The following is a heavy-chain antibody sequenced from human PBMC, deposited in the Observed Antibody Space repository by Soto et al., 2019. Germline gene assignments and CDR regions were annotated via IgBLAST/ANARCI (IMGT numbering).Heavy chain of an antibody. CDR2: INPNSGGT. CDR1: GYTFTGYY. V-gene: IGHV1-2*04. CDR3: ARVGGVVVNHDAFDI. J-gene: IGHJ3*02. D-gene: IGHD3-22*01. Sequence: ASVKVSCKASGYTFTGYYMHWVRQAPGQGLEWMGWINPNSGGTNYAQKFQGWVTVTRDTSISTAYMELSRLRSDDTAVYYCARVGGVVVNHDAFDIWGQGTMVTVSS.